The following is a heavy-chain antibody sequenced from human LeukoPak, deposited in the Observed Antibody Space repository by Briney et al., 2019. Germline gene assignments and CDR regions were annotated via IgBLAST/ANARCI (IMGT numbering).Heavy chain of an antibody. D-gene: IGHD6-19*01. V-gene: IGHV5-51*01. CDR2: IYPGDSDT. CDR3: ARHLSIAVVADRRFDS. CDR1: GYSFTSYW. Sequence: GESLKISCKGSGYSFTSYWIGWVRQMPGKGLEWMGIIYPGDSDTRYSPSFQGQVTISADKSISTAYLQWSSLKASDTAMYYCARHLSIAVVADRRFDSWGQGILVTVSS. J-gene: IGHJ4*02.